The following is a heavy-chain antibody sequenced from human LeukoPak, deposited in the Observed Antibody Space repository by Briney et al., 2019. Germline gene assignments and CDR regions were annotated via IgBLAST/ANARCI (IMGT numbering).Heavy chain of an antibody. CDR3: ARGPNFSGWLDY. CDR2: INSDGSST. CDR1: GFTFSSYW. Sequence: GGSLRLSCAASGFTFSSYWMHWVRQAPGKGLVWVSRINSDGSSTSYADSVKGRFTSSRDNAKNTLYLQMNSLRAEDTAVYYCARGPNFSGWLDYWGQGTLVTVSS. J-gene: IGHJ4*02. D-gene: IGHD6-19*01. V-gene: IGHV3-74*01.